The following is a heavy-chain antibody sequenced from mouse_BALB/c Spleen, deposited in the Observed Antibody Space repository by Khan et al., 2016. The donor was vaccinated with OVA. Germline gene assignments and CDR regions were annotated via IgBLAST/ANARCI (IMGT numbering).Heavy chain of an antibody. CDR3: ARRAYDGYYDY. J-gene: IGHJ2*01. CDR1: GYTFTDYA. CDR2: ISTYSGNT. V-gene: IGHV1S137*01. D-gene: IGHD2-3*01. Sequence: QVQLQQSGPELVRPGVSVKISCTGSGYTFTDYAMYWVKQSHAKSLEWIGLISTYSGNTNYNQKFKGKATMTVDKSSSTAYMELARWTSGDSAIYYCARRAYDGYYDYWGQGTALTVSS.